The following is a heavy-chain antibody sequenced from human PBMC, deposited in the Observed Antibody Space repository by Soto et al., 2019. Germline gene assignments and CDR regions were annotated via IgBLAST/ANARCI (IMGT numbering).Heavy chain of an antibody. V-gene: IGHV4-59*08. CDR3: ARLGGYYQAFDS. CDR2: IYYTGTT. J-gene: IGHJ4*01. Sequence: SETLSLTCNVSNSPISDFYWSWFRQPPGQGLEWVGYIYYTGTTTYNPSLRSRVDISIDASKSQFSLDLRSVTAAVTAVYYCARLGGYYQAFDSWGHGALVTVSS. CDR1: NSPISDFY. D-gene: IGHD3-22*01.